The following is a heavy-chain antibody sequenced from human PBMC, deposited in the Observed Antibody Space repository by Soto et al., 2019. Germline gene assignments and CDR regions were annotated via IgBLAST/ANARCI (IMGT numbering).Heavy chain of an antibody. V-gene: IGHV3-66*01. CDR1: GFTVSSNY. CDR2: IYSGGST. J-gene: IGHJ4*02. Sequence: EVQLVESGGGLVQPGGSLRLSCAASGFTVSSNYMSWVRQAPGKGLEWVSVIYSGGSTYYADSVKGRFTISRDYSKNTLYLQMNSLRAEDTAAYYCARSYCTGGSCYFDYWGQGTLVIVSS. CDR3: ARSYCTGGSCYFDY. D-gene: IGHD2-8*02.